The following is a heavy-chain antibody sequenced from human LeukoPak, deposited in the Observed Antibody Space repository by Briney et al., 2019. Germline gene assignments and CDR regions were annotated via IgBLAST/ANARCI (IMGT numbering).Heavy chain of an antibody. V-gene: IGHV4-34*01. CDR3: ARSGYDILTGYYSFDY. CDR1: GGSFSGYY. Sequence: PSETLSLTCAVYGGSFSGYYWSWIRQPPGKGLEWIGEINHSGSTNYNPSLKSRVTISVDTSKNQFSLKLSSVTAADTAVYYCARSGYDILTGYYSFDYWGQGTLVTVSS. D-gene: IGHD3-9*01. CDR2: INHSGST. J-gene: IGHJ4*02.